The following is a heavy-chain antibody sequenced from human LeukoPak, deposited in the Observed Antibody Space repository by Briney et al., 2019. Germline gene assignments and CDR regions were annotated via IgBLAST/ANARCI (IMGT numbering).Heavy chain of an antibody. V-gene: IGHV3-21*04. CDR3: AKVASGITMVRGVIGDYYMDV. D-gene: IGHD3-10*01. J-gene: IGHJ6*03. CDR2: ISTSSIYI. CDR1: GFTFSSYT. Sequence: PGGSLRLSCAASGFTFSSYTMNWVRQAPGKGLEWVSSISTSSIYIYYADSVKGRFTISRDNAKNSLYLQMNSLRAEDTALYYCAKVASGITMVRGVIGDYYMDVWGKGTTVTISS.